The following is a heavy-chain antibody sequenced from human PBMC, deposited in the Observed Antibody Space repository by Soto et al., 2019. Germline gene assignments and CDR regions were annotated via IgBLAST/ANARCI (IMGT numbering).Heavy chain of an antibody. J-gene: IGHJ6*02. CDR2: IDWDDDK. D-gene: IGHD2-2*01. Sequence: TLSLTCTVSGGSLSSYYWSWIRQPPGKALEWLARIDWDDDKYYNTSLKTRLTISKDTSKNQVVLTMTNMDPVDTATYYCARTPPPPNCISASCYAGDYYYYGMDVWGQGTTVTVSS. CDR1: GGSLSSYYW. V-gene: IGHV2-70*11. CDR3: ARTPPPPNCISASCYAGDYYYYGMDV.